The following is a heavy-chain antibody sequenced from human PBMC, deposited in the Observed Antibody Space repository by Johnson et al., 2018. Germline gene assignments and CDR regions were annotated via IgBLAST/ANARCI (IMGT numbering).Heavy chain of an antibody. Sequence: EVQLVETGGGVVQPGRSLRLSCAASGFTFSSYGMHWVRQAPGKGLEWVANIKQDGSEKYYVDSVKGRFTISRDNAKNSLYLQMNSLRAEDTAVYYCAREERFLEWPPDAFDIWGQGTMVTVSS. D-gene: IGHD3-3*01. CDR2: IKQDGSEK. J-gene: IGHJ3*02. CDR3: AREERFLEWPPDAFDI. CDR1: GFTFSSYG. V-gene: IGHV3-7*01.